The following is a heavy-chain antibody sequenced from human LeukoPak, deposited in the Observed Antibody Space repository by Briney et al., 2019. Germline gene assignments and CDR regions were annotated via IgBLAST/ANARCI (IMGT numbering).Heavy chain of an antibody. J-gene: IGHJ6*03. Sequence: SETLSLTCAVYGGSFSGYYWSWIRQPPGKGLEWIGEINHSGSTNYNPSLKSRVTISVDTSKNQFSLKLSSVTAADTAVYYCARVWPGYYYYMDVWGKGTTVTVSS. V-gene: IGHV4-34*01. CDR2: INHSGST. CDR1: GGSFSGYY. CDR3: ARVWPGYYYYMDV.